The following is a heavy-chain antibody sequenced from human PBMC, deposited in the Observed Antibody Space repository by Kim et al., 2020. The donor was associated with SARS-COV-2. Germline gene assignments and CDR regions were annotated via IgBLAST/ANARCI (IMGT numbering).Heavy chain of an antibody. D-gene: IGHD1-1*01. Sequence: GGSLRLSCAASGFTFNTFAMNWVRQAPGKGLEWVSSISSDSIYAYYPDSLKGRFTVSRDNSKNSLFLYMNSLRAEDTAVYYCARNLSPNLHGQMPTIENAYDYWGHGTLVTVSS. CDR2: ISSDSIYA. V-gene: IGHV3-21*01. CDR3: ARNLSPNLHGQMPTIENAYDY. CDR1: GFTFNTFA. J-gene: IGHJ4*01.